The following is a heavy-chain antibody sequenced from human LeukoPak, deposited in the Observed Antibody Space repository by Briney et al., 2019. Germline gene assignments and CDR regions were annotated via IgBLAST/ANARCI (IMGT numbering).Heavy chain of an antibody. V-gene: IGHV3-66*01. Sequence: GGSLRLSCAASGFTVSSNYMSWVRQAPGKGLEWVAVIHAGVSTYYADPVKGRFTISRDNSKNTLYLHMNSLRAEDTAVYFCATDGFNFGFDNWGQGTLVTVSS. CDR2: IHAGVST. J-gene: IGHJ5*02. CDR1: GFTVSSNY. CDR3: ATDGFNFGFDN. D-gene: IGHD1-1*01.